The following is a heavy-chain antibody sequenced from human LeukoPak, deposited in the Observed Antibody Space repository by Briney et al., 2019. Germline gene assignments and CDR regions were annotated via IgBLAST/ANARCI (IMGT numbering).Heavy chain of an antibody. Sequence: SETLSLTCTVSGGSISSYYWSWIRQPPGKGLEWIGYIYYSGSTNYNPSLKSRVTISVDTSKNQFSLKLSSVTAADTAVYYCARASFVFSDAFDIWGQGTMVTVSS. CDR1: GGSISSYY. CDR3: ARASFVFSDAFDI. D-gene: IGHD6-6*01. J-gene: IGHJ3*02. CDR2: IYYSGST. V-gene: IGHV4-59*01.